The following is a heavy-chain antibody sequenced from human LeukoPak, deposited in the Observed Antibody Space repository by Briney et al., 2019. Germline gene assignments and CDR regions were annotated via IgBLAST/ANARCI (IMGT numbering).Heavy chain of an antibody. V-gene: IGHV4-34*01. CDR1: GGSFSGYY. J-gene: IGHJ4*02. CDR3: ARHFADRIEWLLLSGFDY. D-gene: IGHD3-22*01. Sequence: PSETLSLTCAVYGGSFSGYYWSWIRQPPGKGLEWIGEINHSGSTNYNPSLKSRVTISVDTSKNQFSLKLSSVTAADTAVYYCARHFADRIEWLLLSGFDYWGQGTLVTVSS. CDR2: INHSGST.